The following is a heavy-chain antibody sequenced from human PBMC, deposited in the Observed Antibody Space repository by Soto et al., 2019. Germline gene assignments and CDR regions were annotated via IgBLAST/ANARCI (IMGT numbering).Heavy chain of an antibody. Sequence: ASVKVSCKASGYTFTGYYMHWVRQAPGQGLEWMGVINPNGGSTTYAQKFQGRLTMTRDTSTSTFYMELSSLRSEDTAVYYCARDQEGYYFDYWGQGTLVTVSS. CDR3: ARDQEGYYFDY. V-gene: IGHV1-46*03. J-gene: IGHJ4*02. CDR2: INPNGGST. CDR1: GYTFTGYY.